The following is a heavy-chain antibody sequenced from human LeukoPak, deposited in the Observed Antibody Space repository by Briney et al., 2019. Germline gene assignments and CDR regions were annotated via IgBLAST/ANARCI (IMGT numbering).Heavy chain of an antibody. CDR3: ARAFGYSYGFDY. D-gene: IGHD5-18*01. CDR1: ELTVRSNY. CDR2: ISSSGSTI. V-gene: IGHV3-11*01. J-gene: IGHJ4*02. Sequence: GGSLRLSCATSELTVRSNYMSWIRQAPGKGLEWVSYISSSGSTIYYADSVKGRFTISRDNAKNSLYLQMNSLRAEDTAVYYCARAFGYSYGFDYWGQGTLVTVSS.